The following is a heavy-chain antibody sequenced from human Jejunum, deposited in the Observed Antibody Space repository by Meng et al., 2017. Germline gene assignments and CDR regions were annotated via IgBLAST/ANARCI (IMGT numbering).Heavy chain of an antibody. D-gene: IGHD2-21*02. CDR2: IHHSGSN. CDR3: RLAYCVSDCGDY. CDR1: GGSSSTYD. J-gene: IGHJ4*02. V-gene: IGHV4-34*01. Sequence: HVQVQQWGAGLLKPSETLSLTCAFQGGSSSTYDWSWIRQPPGKGLEWLGQIHHSGSNNDNPSLRGRVTMSVDTSRSQISLKLNAVTAADTAVYYCRLAYCVSDCGDYWGQGTLVTVSS.